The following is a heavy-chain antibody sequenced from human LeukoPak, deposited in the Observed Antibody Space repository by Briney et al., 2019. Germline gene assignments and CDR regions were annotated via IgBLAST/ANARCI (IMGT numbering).Heavy chain of an antibody. Sequence: PGGSLRLSCAASGFTFDDYGMSWVRQAPGKGLEWVSGIIWSGGSTGYADSVKGRFTISRDNAKNSLYLQMNSLRAEDTALYYCAGDDYGSGSWNDYWGQGTLVTVSS. CDR2: IIWSGGST. V-gene: IGHV3-20*04. CDR1: GFTFDDYG. CDR3: AGDDYGSGSWNDY. D-gene: IGHD3-10*01. J-gene: IGHJ4*02.